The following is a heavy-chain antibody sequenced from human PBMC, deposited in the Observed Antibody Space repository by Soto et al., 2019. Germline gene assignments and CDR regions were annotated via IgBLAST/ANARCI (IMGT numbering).Heavy chain of an antibody. J-gene: IGHJ5*02. CDR2: INHSGST. CDR3: AIVVVVAATSGWFDP. CDR1: GGSFSGYY. V-gene: IGHV4-34*01. Sequence: QVQLQQWGAGLLKPSETLSLTCAVYGGSFSGYYWSWIRQPPGKGLEWIGEINHSGSTNYNPSLKSRVTISVDTSKNQFSLKLSSVTAADTAVYYCAIVVVVAATSGWFDPWGQGTLATVSS. D-gene: IGHD2-15*01.